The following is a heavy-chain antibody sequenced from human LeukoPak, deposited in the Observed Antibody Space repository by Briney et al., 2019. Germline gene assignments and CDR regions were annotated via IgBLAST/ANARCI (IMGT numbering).Heavy chain of an antibody. D-gene: IGHD6-6*01. Sequence: GESLKISCKGSGYSFTNYWIAWVRQMPGKGLEWMGIIYPGDSDTRYSPSFQGQVTISADKSISTAYLQWTSLKASDTAMYYCARRPYSSSSREARFDPWGQGTLVAVSS. J-gene: IGHJ5*02. CDR3: ARRPYSSSSREARFDP. V-gene: IGHV5-51*01. CDR1: GYSFTNYW. CDR2: IYPGDSDT.